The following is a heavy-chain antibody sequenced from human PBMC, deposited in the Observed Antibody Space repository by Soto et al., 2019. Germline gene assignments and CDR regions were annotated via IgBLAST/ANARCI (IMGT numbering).Heavy chain of an antibody. J-gene: IGHJ4*02. CDR3: AKDLREQQLAFDY. Sequence: GGSLRLSCAASGFTFSSYSMSWVRQAPGKGLEWVSGISGSGGSTYYADSVKGRFTISRDNSKNTLYLQMNSLRDEDTAVYYCAKDLREQQLAFDYWGQGTLVTVSS. CDR1: GFTFSSYS. V-gene: IGHV3-23*01. D-gene: IGHD6-13*01. CDR2: ISGSGGST.